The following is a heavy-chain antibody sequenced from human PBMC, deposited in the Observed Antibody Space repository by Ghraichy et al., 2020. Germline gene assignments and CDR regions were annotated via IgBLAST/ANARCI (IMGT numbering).Heavy chain of an antibody. CDR1: GFTFSSYG. J-gene: IGHJ6*02. D-gene: IGHD2-2*02. CDR3: ARDMGGEDIVGVPAAIRAYYYYGMDV. Sequence: GGSLRLSCAASGFTFSSYGMHWVRQAPGKGLEWVAVIWYDGSNKYYADSVKGRFTISRDNSKNTLYLQMNSLRAEDTAVYYWARDMGGEDIVGVPAAIRAYYYYGMDVWGQGTTVTVSS. CDR2: IWYDGSNK. V-gene: IGHV3-33*08.